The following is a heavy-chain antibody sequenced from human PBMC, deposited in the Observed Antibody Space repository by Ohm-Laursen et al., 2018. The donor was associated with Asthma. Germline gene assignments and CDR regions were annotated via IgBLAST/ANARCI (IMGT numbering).Heavy chain of an antibody. CDR2: IKEDGSEE. CDR1: GFTFSGCA. CDR3: AKFGRDYRSHGMDV. D-gene: IGHD4-11*01. V-gene: IGHV3-7*05. J-gene: IGHJ6*02. Sequence: SLRLSCTASGFTFSGCAMTWVRQAPGKGPEWVAHIKEDGSEESYLASVKGRFTISRDNAKNSLYLQMNSLRAEDTAVYYCAKFGRDYRSHGMDVWGQGTTVTVSS.